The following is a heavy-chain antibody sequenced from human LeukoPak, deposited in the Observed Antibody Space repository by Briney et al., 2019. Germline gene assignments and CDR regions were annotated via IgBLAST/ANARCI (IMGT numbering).Heavy chain of an antibody. V-gene: IGHV3-30-3*01. Sequence: GGSLRLSCAASGFTFSSYAMHWVRQAPGKGLEWVAVISYDGSNKYYADSVKGRFTISRDNSKNTLYLQMNSLRAEDTAVYYCARDRGSSSWHHDYWGQGTLVTVSS. D-gene: IGHD6-13*01. CDR3: ARDRGSSSWHHDY. CDR1: GFTFSSYA. J-gene: IGHJ4*02. CDR2: ISYDGSNK.